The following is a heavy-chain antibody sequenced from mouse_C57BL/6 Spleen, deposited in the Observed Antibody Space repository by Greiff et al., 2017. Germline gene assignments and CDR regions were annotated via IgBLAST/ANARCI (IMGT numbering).Heavy chain of an antibody. CDR3: AGGGSTTGRPAAWFAY. CDR2: INPNNGGT. V-gene: IGHV1-18*01. Sequence: VLLQQSGPELVKPGASVKIPCKASGYTFTDYNMDWVKQSPGKSLEWIGDINPNNGGTIYNQKFKGKAPLTVDKSSSTAYMELRSLTSEDTAVXYCAGGGSTTGRPAAWFAYWGQGTLVTVSA. D-gene: IGHD1-1*01. CDR1: GYTFTDYN. J-gene: IGHJ3*01.